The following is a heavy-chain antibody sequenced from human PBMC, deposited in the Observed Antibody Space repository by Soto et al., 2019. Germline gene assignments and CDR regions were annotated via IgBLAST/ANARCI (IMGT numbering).Heavy chain of an antibody. CDR3: ARESVYYGSGSYYNPPLGMDV. D-gene: IGHD3-10*01. CDR2: IIPIFGTA. V-gene: IGHV1-69*13. CDR1: GGTFSSYA. J-gene: IGHJ6*02. Sequence: SVKVSCKASGGTFSSYAISWVRQAPGQGLEWMGGIIPIFGTANYAQKFQGGVTITADESTSTAYMELSSLRSEDTAVYYCARESVYYGSGSYYNPPLGMDVWGQGTTVTVSS.